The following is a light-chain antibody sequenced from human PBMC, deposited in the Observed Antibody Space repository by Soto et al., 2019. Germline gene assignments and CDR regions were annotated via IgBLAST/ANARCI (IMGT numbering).Light chain of an antibody. Sequence: EIVMTQSPATLSVSPGERATLSCRASQSVSSNLAWYQQKPGQAPRLLIYGASTRATGIPARFSGSGSGTESTLTISSLQSEDFAVYYCQQYNKWPPKYTFGQGTKLEIK. V-gene: IGKV3-15*01. J-gene: IGKJ2*01. CDR3: QQYNKWPPKYT. CDR1: QSVSSN. CDR2: GAS.